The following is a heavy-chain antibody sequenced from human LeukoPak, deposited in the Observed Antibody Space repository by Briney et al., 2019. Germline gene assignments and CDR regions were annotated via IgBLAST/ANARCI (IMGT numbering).Heavy chain of an antibody. D-gene: IGHD3-3*01. CDR2: ISSSSSYM. V-gene: IGHV3-21*01. CDR1: GFTFSSYS. Sequence: GGSLRLSCAASGFTFSSYSMNWVRQAPGKGPEWVSSISSSSSYMYYADSVKGRFTISRDNAKNPLYLQMNSLRAEDTAVYYCARVQSFWSGLDYWGQGTLVTVSS. J-gene: IGHJ4*02. CDR3: ARVQSFWSGLDY.